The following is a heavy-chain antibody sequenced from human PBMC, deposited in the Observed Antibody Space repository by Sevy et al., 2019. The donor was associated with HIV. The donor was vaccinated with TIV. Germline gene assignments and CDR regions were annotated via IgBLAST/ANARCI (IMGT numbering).Heavy chain of an antibody. Sequence: GGSLRLPCAASGFTFSNAWMSWVRQSPGKGLEWVGRIRSKAGGGTTDYVTIAKGKFTTSRDDSRDILYIQLNSLETEDTAVYYCTTDHRRDGIVVVPFEYWGQGTLVTVS. CDR2: IRSKAGGGTT. CDR1: GFTFSNAW. J-gene: IGHJ4*02. CDR3: TTDHRRDGIVVVPFEY. V-gene: IGHV3-15*01. D-gene: IGHD2-15*01.